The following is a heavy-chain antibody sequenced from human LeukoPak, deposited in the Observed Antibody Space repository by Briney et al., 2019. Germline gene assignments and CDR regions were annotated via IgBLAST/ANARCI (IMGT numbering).Heavy chain of an antibody. CDR2: IYYSGST. CDR3: ARDTTRCGMDV. Sequence: SETLSLTCTVSGGSISSYYWSWIRQPPGKGLEWIGYIYYSGSTNYNPSLKSRVTISVDTSKNQLSLKLSSVTAADTAVYYCARDTTRCGMDVWGQGTTVTVSS. J-gene: IGHJ6*02. CDR1: GGSISSYY. V-gene: IGHV4-59*01. D-gene: IGHD1-1*01.